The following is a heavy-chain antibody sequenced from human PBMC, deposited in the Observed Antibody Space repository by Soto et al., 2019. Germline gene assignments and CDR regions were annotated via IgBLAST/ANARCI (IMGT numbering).Heavy chain of an antibody. J-gene: IGHJ4*02. D-gene: IGHD2-8*01. V-gene: IGHV3-7*01. CDR1: GFTFSTSW. CDR2: INQDGSEK. CDR3: ARETTTWSMGLDY. Sequence: SGFTFSTSWMDWVRQTPGKGLEWVANINQDGSEKNYVDSVKGRFTISRDNAKNSVFLEMNSRRDEDTAVYYCARETTTWSMGLDYWGQGTLVTVSS.